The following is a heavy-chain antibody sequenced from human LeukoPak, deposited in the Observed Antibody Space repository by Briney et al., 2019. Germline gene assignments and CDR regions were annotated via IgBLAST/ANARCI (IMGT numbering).Heavy chain of an antibody. V-gene: IGHV3-30*04. D-gene: IGHD3-16*01. CDR3: VRQMIRFWFDP. Sequence: GGSLRLSCATSGFTFSSNNMHWVRQAPGKGLEWVTLILYDGSNKYYADSVKGRFTISRDNARNALFLQMNSLRAEDTAVYYCVRQMIRFWFDPWGQGTLVTVSS. CDR1: GFTFSSNN. CDR2: ILYDGSNK. J-gene: IGHJ5*02.